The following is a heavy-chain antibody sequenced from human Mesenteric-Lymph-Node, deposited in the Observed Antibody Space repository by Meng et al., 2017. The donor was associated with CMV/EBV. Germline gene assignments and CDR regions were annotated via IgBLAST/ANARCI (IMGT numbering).Heavy chain of an antibody. CDR3: ARTYYDYVWGSYPFDP. D-gene: IGHD3-16*02. V-gene: IGHV4-61*01. CDR1: GSVSSGSCY. CDR2: IYYSGST. Sequence: GSVSSGSCYWSWIRQPPGKGLEWIGYIYYSGSTNYNPSLKSRVTISVDTSKNQFSLKLSSVTAADTAVYYCARTYYDYVWGSYPFDPWGQGTLVTVSS. J-gene: IGHJ5*02.